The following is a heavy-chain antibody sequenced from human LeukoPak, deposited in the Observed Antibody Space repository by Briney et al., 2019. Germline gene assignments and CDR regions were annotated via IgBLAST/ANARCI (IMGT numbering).Heavy chain of an antibody. V-gene: IGHV3-21*01. CDR1: GFTFSGYS. CDR2: ISSSSSYI. J-gene: IGHJ4*02. Sequence: GGSLRLSCAASGFTFSGYSMNWVRQAPGKGLEWVSSISSSSSYIYYADSVKGRFTISRDNAKNSLYLQMNSLRAEDTAVYYCARDADYYDSSAPPYWGQGTLVTVSS. CDR3: ARDADYYDSSAPPY. D-gene: IGHD3-22*01.